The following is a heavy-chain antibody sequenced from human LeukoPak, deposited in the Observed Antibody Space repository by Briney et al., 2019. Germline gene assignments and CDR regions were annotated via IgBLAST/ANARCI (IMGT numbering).Heavy chain of an antibody. Sequence: GASVKVSCKVSGYTLTELSMHWVRQAPGKGLEWMGGFDPEDGETIYAQKFQGRVTMTEDTSTDTAYMELSSLRSEDTAVYYCSTDGSQQWLPHFDYWVQGTLVTVSS. CDR1: GYTLTELS. CDR3: STDGSQQWLPHFDY. J-gene: IGHJ4*02. V-gene: IGHV1-24*01. D-gene: IGHD6-19*01. CDR2: FDPEDGET.